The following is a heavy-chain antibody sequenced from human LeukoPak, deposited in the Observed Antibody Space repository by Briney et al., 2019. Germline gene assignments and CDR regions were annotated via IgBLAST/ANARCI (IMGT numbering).Heavy chain of an antibody. CDR1: GFTFSSYS. V-gene: IGHV3-21*01. D-gene: IGHD3-22*01. CDR3: ARGLYPDYYVSSGSSPPEH. Sequence: GGSLRLSCAASGFTFSSYSMNWVRQAPGKGLEWVSSISSSGSYIYYADSMQGRFTISRDNSKNSLFLQMNSLRAENTAVYYCARGLYPDYYVSSGSSPPEHWGQGTLVTVSS. J-gene: IGHJ1*01. CDR2: ISSSGSYI.